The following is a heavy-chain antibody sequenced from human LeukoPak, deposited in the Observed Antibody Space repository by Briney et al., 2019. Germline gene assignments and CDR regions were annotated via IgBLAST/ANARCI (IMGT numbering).Heavy chain of an antibody. CDR1: KFIFSDYW. CDR2: IKQGGREE. Sequence: SLRLSCVASKFIFSDYWMSWVRQAPGKGLEWVANIKQGGREEKYVDSVKGRFAISRDDAKSTLYLQMDSLSGDDTAVYYCARDNGGWFDFWGRGTLVTVSS. J-gene: IGHJ5*01. CDR3: ARDNGGWFDF. D-gene: IGHD3-10*01. V-gene: IGHV3-7*03.